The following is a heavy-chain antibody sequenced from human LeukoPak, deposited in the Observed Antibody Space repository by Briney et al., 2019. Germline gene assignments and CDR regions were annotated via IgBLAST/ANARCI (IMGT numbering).Heavy chain of an antibody. D-gene: IGHD5-18*01. CDR3: ARQVDTAMVNFFDY. V-gene: IGHV4-31*03. CDR1: GGSISSGGYY. Sequence: PSETLSLTCTVSGGSISSGGYYWSWIRQHPGKGLEWIGYIYYSGSTYYNPSLKSRVTISVDTSKNQFSLELISVTAAETAVYYCARQVDTAMVNFFDYWGQGTLVTVSS. CDR2: IYYSGST. J-gene: IGHJ4*02.